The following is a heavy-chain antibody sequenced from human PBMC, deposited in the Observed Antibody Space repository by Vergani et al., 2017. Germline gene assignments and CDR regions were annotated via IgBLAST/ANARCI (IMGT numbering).Heavy chain of an antibody. D-gene: IGHD3-22*01. CDR1: GGSISSYY. J-gene: IGHJ4*02. CDR2: IYTSGST. Sequence: QVQLQESGPGLVKPSETLSLTCTVSGGSISSYYWSWIRQPAGKGLGWIGRIYTSGSTNYNPSLKSRVTMSVDTPKNQFSLKLSSVTAADTAVYYCARADDDSSGYYTPFDYWGQGTLVTVSS. V-gene: IGHV4-4*07. CDR3: ARADDDSSGYYTPFDY.